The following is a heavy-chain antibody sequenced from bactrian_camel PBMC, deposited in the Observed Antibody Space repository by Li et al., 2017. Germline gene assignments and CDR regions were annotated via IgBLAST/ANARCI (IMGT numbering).Heavy chain of an antibody. D-gene: IGHD3*01. J-gene: IGHJ4*01. V-gene: IGHV3S9*01. CDR2: LDSDGRI. CDR3: AGRTDGNCGVWYLTTTSAFQY. CDR1: VSSANDYC. Sequence: HVQLVESEGDSVQAGGSLRLSCAVSVSSANDYCLGWFRQASGKEREWVGSLDSDGRINYADSVKGRFTISRDDAKNTVYLQMNSLKPEDTAMYYCAGRTDGNCGVWYLTTTSAFQYWGQGTQVTVS.